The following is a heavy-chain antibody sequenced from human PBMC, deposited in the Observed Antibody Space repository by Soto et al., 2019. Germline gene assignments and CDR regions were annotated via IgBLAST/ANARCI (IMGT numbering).Heavy chain of an antibody. D-gene: IGHD3-22*01. CDR2: IYWNDDE. J-gene: IGHJ4*02. V-gene: IGHV2-5*01. CDR1: GFSLNTSGVS. Sequence: QITLKESGPTLVKPTQTLTLTCSFSGFSLNTSGVSVGWIRQPPGKALEWLALIYWNDDERYSPSLKTRLTITKDTSKNQVVLRMTNMDPVDTATYYCTHMFYFDGSGYYPTADYWGRGTLVTVSS. CDR3: THMFYFDGSGYYPTADY.